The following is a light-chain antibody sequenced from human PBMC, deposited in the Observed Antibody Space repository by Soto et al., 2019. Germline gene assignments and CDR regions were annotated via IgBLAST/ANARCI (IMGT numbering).Light chain of an antibody. Sequence: IVVTQAPGNLSLSPGERATLSCRASQSVSSSYLAWYQQKPGQAPRLLIYGASSRATGIPDRFSGSGSGTDFTLTISRLEPEDFAVYYCQQYGSSPRTFGHGTKVDIK. J-gene: IGKJ3*01. V-gene: IGKV3-20*01. CDR1: QSVSSSY. CDR2: GAS. CDR3: QQYGSSPRT.